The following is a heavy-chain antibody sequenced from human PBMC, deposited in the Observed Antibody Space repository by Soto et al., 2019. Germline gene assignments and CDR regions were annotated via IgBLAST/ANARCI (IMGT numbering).Heavy chain of an antibody. D-gene: IGHD6-19*01. Sequence: PSETLSLTCTVSGGSISSYYWSWIRQPPGKGLEWIADIYYSGSTNYSHSLKSRVTISVDTSKNQFSLDLSTATAADRAVYFCETYVPDKLAVAGTSDAFDIWGQGTMVTVSS. J-gene: IGHJ3*02. CDR3: ETYVPDKLAVAGTSDAFDI. V-gene: IGHV4-59*01. CDR2: IYYSGST. CDR1: GGSISSYY.